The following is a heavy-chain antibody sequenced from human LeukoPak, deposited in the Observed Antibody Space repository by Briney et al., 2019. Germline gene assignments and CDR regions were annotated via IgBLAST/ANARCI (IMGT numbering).Heavy chain of an antibody. V-gene: IGHV3-43*02. J-gene: IGHJ4*02. CDR3: AKVYVGSWYAYDH. CDR1: GFTFDDCA. CDR2: ISGDGGTT. Sequence: GGSLRLSCTASGFTFDDCAMHWVRQAPAKGLEWVSLISGDGGTTDYADSVKGRFTISRDNRRNSLYLHMNSLRTEDTALYFCAKVYVGSWYAYDHWGQGTLVTVSS. D-gene: IGHD6-13*01.